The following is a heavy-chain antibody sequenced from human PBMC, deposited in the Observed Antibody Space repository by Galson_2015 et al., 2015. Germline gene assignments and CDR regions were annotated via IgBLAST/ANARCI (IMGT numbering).Heavy chain of an antibody. Sequence: SVKVSCKASGYTFTSYGISWVRQAPGQGLEWMGWISPYNGNTNYAQKLQGRVTMTTDTSTSTAYMELRSLRSDDTAVYYCARGQGIVVVVAGNYYGMDVWGQGTTVTVSS. CDR2: ISPYNGNT. D-gene: IGHD2-15*01. CDR1: GYTFTSYG. J-gene: IGHJ6*02. CDR3: ARGQGIVVVVAGNYYGMDV. V-gene: IGHV1-18*01.